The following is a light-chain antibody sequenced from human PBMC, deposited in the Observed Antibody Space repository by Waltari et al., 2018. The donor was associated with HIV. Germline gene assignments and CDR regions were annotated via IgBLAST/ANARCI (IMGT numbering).Light chain of an antibody. V-gene: IGKV3-15*01. Sequence: ELVMTQSPATLSLSPGERATLSCRATQSVENKLAGYQQKTGQAPRLLIYEGATRATGIPARFSGSGSGTEFTLTINSLQSEDFALYYCQQYTNWPLFTFGPGTKVEIK. CDR1: QSVENK. CDR2: EGA. J-gene: IGKJ3*01. CDR3: QQYTNWPLFT.